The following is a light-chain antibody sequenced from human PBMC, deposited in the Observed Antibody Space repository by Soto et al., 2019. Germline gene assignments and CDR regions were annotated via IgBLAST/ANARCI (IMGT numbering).Light chain of an antibody. J-gene: IGKJ1*01. CDR2: WAS. CDR1: QNILYSSNNKNS. V-gene: IGKV4-1*01. Sequence: DILITQSPDSLALSLGERATIHCKSSQNILYSSNNKNSLAWYQQKPGQSPRVLIYWASTRESGVPDRFIGSGSGTDFTLTISSLQAEDVAVYYCQQYYNNPLTFGQGTKVDI. CDR3: QQYYNNPLT.